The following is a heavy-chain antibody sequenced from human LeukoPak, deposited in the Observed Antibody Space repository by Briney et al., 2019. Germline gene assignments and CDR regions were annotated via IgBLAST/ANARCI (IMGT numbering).Heavy chain of an antibody. J-gene: IGHJ4*02. V-gene: IGHV1-2*02. CDR2: INPNSGGT. CDR3: ATELGYCYSGRCG. D-gene: IGHD2-15*01. Sequence: GASVKVSCKASGYTFTGYYIHWVRQAPGQGLEWMGWINPNSGGTNYAQKFQGRVTMTRDTSISTAYMELSRLRPDDTAVFYCATELGYCYSGRCGWGQGTLVTVSS. CDR1: GYTFTGYY.